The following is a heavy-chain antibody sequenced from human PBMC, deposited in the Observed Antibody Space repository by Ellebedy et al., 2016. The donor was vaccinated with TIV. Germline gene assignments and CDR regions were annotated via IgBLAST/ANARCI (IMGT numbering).Heavy chain of an antibody. D-gene: IGHD2/OR15-2a*01. CDR3: TRDVLDNTSKYSYYMDV. V-gene: IGHV4-4*07. CDR1: GDSITASF. Sequence: SETLSLXXTVSGDSITASFWSWIRQPAGGRLEWIGRLYPSGSTISNPSLKSRVTISRDTSKNQFSLSLGSVTAADTAVYYCTRDVLDNTSKYSYYMDVWGNGTTVTVSS. CDR2: LYPSGST. J-gene: IGHJ6*03.